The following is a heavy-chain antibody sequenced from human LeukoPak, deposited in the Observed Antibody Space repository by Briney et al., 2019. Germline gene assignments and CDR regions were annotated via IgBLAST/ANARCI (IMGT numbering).Heavy chain of an antibody. Sequence: GGSLRLSCAASGFTFTNYAFHWVRQAPGKGLEYVSAISVSGGSTYYANSVKGRFTISRDNSKNTLYLQMNSLRAEDTAVYYCARDARRDGYNWGQGTLVTVSS. J-gene: IGHJ4*02. D-gene: IGHD5-24*01. CDR2: ISVSGGST. CDR1: GFTFTNYA. V-gene: IGHV3-64*01. CDR3: ARDARRDGYN.